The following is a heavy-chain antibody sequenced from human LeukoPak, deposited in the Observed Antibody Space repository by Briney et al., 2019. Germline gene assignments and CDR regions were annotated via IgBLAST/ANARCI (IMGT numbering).Heavy chain of an antibody. J-gene: IGHJ4*02. D-gene: IGHD1-14*01. CDR1: GFTFNNYA. CDR2: VSGDGQRT. CDR3: AKEQDNLLLLSHFDS. V-gene: IGHV3-23*01. Sequence: GGSLRLSCAASGFTFNNYAMNWVRQTPGKGLQWVSAVSGDGQRTIYADSVKGRFTIFRDNSMNTLSLQMNSLRVEDTAVYYCAKEQDNLLLLSHFDSWGQGILVTASA.